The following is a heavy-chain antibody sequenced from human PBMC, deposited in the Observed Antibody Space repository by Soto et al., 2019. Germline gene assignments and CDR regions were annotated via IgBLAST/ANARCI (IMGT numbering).Heavy chain of an antibody. CDR1: GYTFMTYA. CDR2: INPGNGNT. D-gene: IGHD3-10*01. CDR3: AIVRMLWYGELSH. V-gene: IGHV1-3*01. J-gene: IGHJ4*02. Sequence: QVQLVQSGAEVKKPGASVKISCKTSGYTFMTYALHWVRQAPGERPEWMGWINPGNGNTEYSQKLQGRVTITRDTSARTVFMEVANMTSEDTAVYYCAIVRMLWYGELSHWGQGTQVIVSA.